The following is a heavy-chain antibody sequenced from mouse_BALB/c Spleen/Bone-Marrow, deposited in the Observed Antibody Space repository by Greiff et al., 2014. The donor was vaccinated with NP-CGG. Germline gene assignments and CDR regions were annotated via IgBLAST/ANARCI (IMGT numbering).Heavy chain of an antibody. Sequence: VQLQQSGAELMKPGASVKISCKATGYTFSTYWIEWVKQRPGHGLEWIGEILPGSGPTNYNEKFKGKATFTADTSPNTAYMQLSSLTSEDSAVYYCARLITTGGFAYWGQGTLVTVSA. D-gene: IGHD2-4*01. J-gene: IGHJ3*01. V-gene: IGHV1-9*01. CDR3: ARLITTGGFAY. CDR2: ILPGSGPT. CDR1: GYTFSTYW.